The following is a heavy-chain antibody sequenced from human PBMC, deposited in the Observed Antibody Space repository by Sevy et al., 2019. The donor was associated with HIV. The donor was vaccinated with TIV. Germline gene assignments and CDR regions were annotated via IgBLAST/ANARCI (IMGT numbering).Heavy chain of an antibody. D-gene: IGHD1-7*01. J-gene: IGHJ6*02. CDR1: GYTFSSHD. CDR2: MNPNNGIT. Sequence: ASVKVSCKTSGYTFSSHDINWVRQAPGQGLEWMGWMNPNNGITGYVQKFQDRVTMTRDSSIATAYMELRGLTSDDTAVYYCARDPSGNYLTPHYRDYYGLDVWGQGTAVTVSS. CDR3: ARDPSGNYLTPHYRDYYGLDV. V-gene: IGHV1-8*01.